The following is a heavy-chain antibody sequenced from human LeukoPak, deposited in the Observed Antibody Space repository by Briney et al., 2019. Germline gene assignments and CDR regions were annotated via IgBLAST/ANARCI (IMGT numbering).Heavy chain of an antibody. CDR2: IIPIFGTA. CDR1: GGTFSSSA. Sequence: GASVKVSCKASGGTFSSSAISWVRQAPGQGLEWMGGIIPIFGTANYAQKFQGRVTITTDESTSTAYMELSSLRSEDTAVYYCARGYGSGSYYFDYWGQGTLVTVSS. J-gene: IGHJ4*02. V-gene: IGHV1-69*05. CDR3: ARGYGSGSYYFDY. D-gene: IGHD3-10*01.